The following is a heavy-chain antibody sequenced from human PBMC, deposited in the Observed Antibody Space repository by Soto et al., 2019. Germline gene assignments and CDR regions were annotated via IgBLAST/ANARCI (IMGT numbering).Heavy chain of an antibody. CDR1: GFSFYSYA. CDR2: ISYDGSNK. Sequence: PGGSLRLSCAASGFSFYSYAMHWVRQAPGKGLEWVAVISYDGSNKYYADSVKGRVDISRDDSKNMVYLQMNSLRGEDTAVYYCAREVGSSTSSHYFYYYAMDVWGQGTTVTVSS. J-gene: IGHJ6*02. D-gene: IGHD6-6*01. CDR3: AREVGSSTSSHYFYYYAMDV. V-gene: IGHV3-30*09.